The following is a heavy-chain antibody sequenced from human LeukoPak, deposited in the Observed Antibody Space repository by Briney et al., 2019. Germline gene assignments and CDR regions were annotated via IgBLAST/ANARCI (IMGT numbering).Heavy chain of an antibody. V-gene: IGHV3-7*02. Sequence: ASVKVSCKASGYTFTGYYMHWVRQAPGQGLEWVANIKQDGSEKYYVDSVKGRFTISRDNAKNSLYLQMNSLRAEDTAVYYRARTRGAAGRRYFDYWGQGTLVTVSS. CDR2: IKQDGSEK. CDR1: GYTFTGYY. CDR3: ARTRGAAGRRYFDY. D-gene: IGHD6-13*01. J-gene: IGHJ4*02.